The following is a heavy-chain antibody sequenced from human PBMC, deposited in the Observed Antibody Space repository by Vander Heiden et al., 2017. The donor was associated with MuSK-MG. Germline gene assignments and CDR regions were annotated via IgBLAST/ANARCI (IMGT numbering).Heavy chain of an antibody. CDR1: GGSISSYY. J-gene: IGHJ6*02. Sequence: QVQLQESGPGLVKPSETLSLTCTVSGGSISSYYWRWIRQPAGKGLEWIGRIYTSGSTNYNPSLKSRVTMSVDTSKNQFSLKLSSVTAADTAVYYCARVRHYSSSAKGWSGRADYYYYYGMDVWGQGTTVTVSS. CDR2: IYTSGST. V-gene: IGHV4-4*07. D-gene: IGHD6-6*01. CDR3: ARVRHYSSSAKGWSGRADYYYYYGMDV.